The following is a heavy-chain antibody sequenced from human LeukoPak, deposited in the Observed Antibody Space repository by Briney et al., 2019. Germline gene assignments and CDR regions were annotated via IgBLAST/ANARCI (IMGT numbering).Heavy chain of an antibody. CDR1: GFTFSSYG. CDR2: LWYYGSNT. CDR3: ARARYSNYAGGFDY. D-gene: IGHD4-11*01. J-gene: IGHJ4*02. Sequence: GGSLTLSCAASGFTFSSYGMHWVRQAPGKGLEWVAILWYYGSNTYYADSVKGRFTISRDNSKNTVYVQMKNLRAEDTAVYYCARARYSNYAGGFDYWGQGTLVSVSS. V-gene: IGHV3-33*01.